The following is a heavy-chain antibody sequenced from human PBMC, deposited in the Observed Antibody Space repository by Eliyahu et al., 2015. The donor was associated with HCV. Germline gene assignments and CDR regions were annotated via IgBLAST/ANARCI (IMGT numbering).Heavy chain of an antibody. Sequence: QVQLVESGGGVVQPGRSLRLSCAASGFTFSSYGMHWVRQAPGKGLEWVAVIWYDGSNKYYTDSVKGRFTISRDNSKNTLYLQMNSLRAEDTAVYYCARDGFGELLSLFWDYWGQGTLVTVSS. CDR3: ARDGFGELLSLFWDY. CDR2: IWYDGSNK. J-gene: IGHJ4*02. V-gene: IGHV3-33*01. D-gene: IGHD3-10*01. CDR1: GFTFSSYG.